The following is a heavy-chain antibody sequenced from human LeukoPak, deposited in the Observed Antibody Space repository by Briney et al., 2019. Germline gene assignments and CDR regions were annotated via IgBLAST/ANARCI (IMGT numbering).Heavy chain of an antibody. CDR3: ATQTGSRTDYYFDY. V-gene: IGHV3-21*01. CDR1: GFTFSSYS. Sequence: PGGSLRLSCAASGFTFSSYSMNWVRQAPGKGLEWVSSISSSSSYIYYADSVKGRFTISRDNAKNSLYLQMNSLRAEDTAVYYCATQTGSRTDYYFDYWGQGTLVTVSS. CDR2: ISSSSSYI. J-gene: IGHJ4*02. D-gene: IGHD1-1*01.